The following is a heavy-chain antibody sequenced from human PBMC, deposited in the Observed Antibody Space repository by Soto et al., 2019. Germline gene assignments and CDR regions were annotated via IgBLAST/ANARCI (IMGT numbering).Heavy chain of an antibody. D-gene: IGHD5-12*01. CDR1: GYTFTSYY. J-gene: IGHJ3*02. CDR2: MNPNSGNT. V-gene: IGHV1-8*01. CDR3: ASGSWTDAFDI. Sequence: ASVKVSCKSSGYTFTSYYINWGRQATGQGLEWMGWMNPNSGNTGYAQKFQGRVTMTRNTSISTAYMELSSLRSEDTAVYYCASGSWTDAFDIWGQGTMVTVSS.